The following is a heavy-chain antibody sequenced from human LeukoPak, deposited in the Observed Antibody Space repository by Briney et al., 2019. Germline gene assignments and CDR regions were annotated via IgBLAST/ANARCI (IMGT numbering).Heavy chain of an antibody. V-gene: IGHV4-59*08. D-gene: IGHD1-26*01. CDR2: IYYSGST. CDR3: ARPRWSGSFRHAFDI. Sequence: SETLSLTCTVSGRSIGSYYWSCIRQPPGKGLEWIGYIYYSGSTDYNPSLKSRVTISVDTSKNQFSLKLSSVTAADTAVYYCARPRWSGSFRHAFDIWGQGTMVTVSS. CDR1: GRSIGSYY. J-gene: IGHJ3*02.